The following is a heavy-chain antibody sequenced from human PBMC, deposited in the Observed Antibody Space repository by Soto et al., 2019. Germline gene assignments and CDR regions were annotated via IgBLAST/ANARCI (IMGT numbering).Heavy chain of an antibody. Sequence: SETLSLTCAVYGGSFSGYYWSWIRQPPGKGLEWIGEINHSGSTNYNPSLKSRVTISVDTSKNQFSLKLSSVTAADTALYYCARGGDLAYCGGDCYQDYWGQGTLVTVSS. V-gene: IGHV4-34*01. CDR3: ARGGDLAYCGGDCYQDY. D-gene: IGHD2-21*02. CDR2: INHSGST. CDR1: GGSFSGYY. J-gene: IGHJ4*02.